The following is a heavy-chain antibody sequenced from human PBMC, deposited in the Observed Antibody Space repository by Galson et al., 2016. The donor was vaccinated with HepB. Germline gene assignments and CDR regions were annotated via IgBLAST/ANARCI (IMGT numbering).Heavy chain of an antibody. Sequence: SLRLSCAASGFTLDHYAMHWVRQAPGKGLEWVSGISWNSGSIGYADSVKGRFTISRDNAKNSLYLQMNSLRAGDTALYYCAKDSGAYYYDSSGYPRNAFDIWCQGTMVTVSS. D-gene: IGHD3-22*01. CDR1: GFTLDHYA. V-gene: IGHV3-9*01. J-gene: IGHJ3*02. CDR2: ISWNSGSI. CDR3: AKDSGAYYYDSSGYPRNAFDI.